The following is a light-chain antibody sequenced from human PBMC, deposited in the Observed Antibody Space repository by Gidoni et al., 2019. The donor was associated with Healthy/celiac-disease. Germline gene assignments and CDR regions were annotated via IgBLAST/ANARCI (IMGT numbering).Light chain of an antibody. CDR2: EGS. CDR1: SSDVGSYNL. CDR3: CSYAGSSGVV. V-gene: IGLV2-23*01. Sequence: SALSHPAPRTGSPGQSITISCTGTSSDVGSYNLVSWYQQNPGKAPKLMIDEGSKRPSGVSNRFAGSKSGNTACQTISGLQAEDEADYYCCSYAGSSGVVFGGGTKLTVL. J-gene: IGLJ3*02.